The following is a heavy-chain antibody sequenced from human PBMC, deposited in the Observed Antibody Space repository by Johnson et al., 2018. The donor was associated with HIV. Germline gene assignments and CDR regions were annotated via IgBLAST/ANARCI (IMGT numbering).Heavy chain of an antibody. D-gene: IGHD3-16*01. CDR3: ARQGGWAFDI. Sequence: VQLVESGGGLVQPGGSLRLSCAASGFIFSRSWMHWVRQVPGKGLVWVSRSNSDGSSTTYAASVKGRFTISRDKAKNSLYLQMNSLRAEDTALYYCARQGGWAFDIWGQGTVVAVSS. V-gene: IGHV3-74*01. CDR2: SNSDGSST. J-gene: IGHJ3*02. CDR1: GFIFSRSW.